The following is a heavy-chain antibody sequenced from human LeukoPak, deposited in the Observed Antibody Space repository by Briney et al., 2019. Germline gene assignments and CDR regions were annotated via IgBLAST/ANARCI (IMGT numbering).Heavy chain of an antibody. Sequence: PGGLLRLSCAASGFIFSSYGMHWVRQAPGKGLGWVAVISYDGSNKYYADSVKGRFTISRDNSKNTLYLQMNSLRAEDTAVYYCAKDRKAVAGRYGMDVWGQGPTVTVSS. CDR3: AKDRKAVAGRYGMDV. CDR1: GFIFSSYG. V-gene: IGHV3-30*18. D-gene: IGHD6-19*01. CDR2: ISYDGSNK. J-gene: IGHJ6*02.